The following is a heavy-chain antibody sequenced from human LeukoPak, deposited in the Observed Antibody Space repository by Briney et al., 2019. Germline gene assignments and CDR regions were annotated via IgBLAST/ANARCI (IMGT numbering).Heavy chain of an antibody. CDR1: GYSFTSYW. V-gene: IGHV5-51*01. D-gene: IGHD4-17*01. CDR3: ARGDYGDYRIFYTLFDF. Sequence: GESLKISCKNSGYSFTSYWIGWVRQMPGKGLEWVGIIYPGDSDTRYSPSFQGQVTISADRSISTAYLQWSSLKASDTAMYYCARGDYGDYRIFYTLFDFWGQGTLVTVSS. J-gene: IGHJ4*02. CDR2: IYPGDSDT.